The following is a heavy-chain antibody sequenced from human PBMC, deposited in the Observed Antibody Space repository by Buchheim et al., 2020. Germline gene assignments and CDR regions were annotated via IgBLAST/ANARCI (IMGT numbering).Heavy chain of an antibody. Sequence: QVQLQESGPGLVKPSGTVSLACAVSGDSISSSTWWTWVRQVPGMGLEWIGEIYHHGSTNYNPSLSGRVTMSLDKSKNLFSLDLTSVTAADTAVYYCARQITMVRGLTVQDYHYMDVWGKGTT. CDR1: GDSISSSTW. V-gene: IGHV4-4*02. CDR3: ARQITMVRGLTVQDYHYMDV. CDR2: IYHHGST. J-gene: IGHJ6*03. D-gene: IGHD3-10*01.